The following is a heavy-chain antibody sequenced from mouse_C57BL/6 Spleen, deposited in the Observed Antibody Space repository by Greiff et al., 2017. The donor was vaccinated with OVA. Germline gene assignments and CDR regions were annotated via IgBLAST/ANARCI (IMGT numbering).Heavy chain of an antibody. V-gene: IGHV5-17*01. CDR2: ISSGSSTI. Sequence: EVKLVESGGGLVKPGGSLKLSCAASGFTFSDYGMHWVRQAPEKGLEWVAYISSGSSTIYYADTVKGRFTISRDNAKNTLFLQMTSLRSEDTAMYYCASAYYSNYGHYYAMDYWGQGTSVTVSS. CDR1: GFTFSDYG. D-gene: IGHD2-5*01. CDR3: ASAYYSNYGHYYAMDY. J-gene: IGHJ4*01.